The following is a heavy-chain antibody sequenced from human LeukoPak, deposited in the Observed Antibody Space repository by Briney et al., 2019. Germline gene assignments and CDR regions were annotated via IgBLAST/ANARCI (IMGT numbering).Heavy chain of an antibody. Sequence: PGGSLRLSCAASGFTFDDYAMHWVRQAPGEGLEWVSGISWNSGSIGYADSVKGRFTISRDNAKNSLYLQMNSLRAEDTALYYCAKNSLLYFDWSHFDYWGQGTLVTVSS. J-gene: IGHJ4*02. CDR1: GFTFDDYA. CDR3: AKNSLLYFDWSHFDY. CDR2: ISWNSGSI. V-gene: IGHV3-9*01. D-gene: IGHD3-9*01.